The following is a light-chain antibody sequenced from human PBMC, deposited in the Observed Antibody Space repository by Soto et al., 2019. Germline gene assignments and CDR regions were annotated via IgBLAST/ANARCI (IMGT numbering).Light chain of an antibody. CDR2: GAS. Sequence: EIVMTQSPATLSVSPGERATLSCRASQSVSSNLAWYQQKPGQAPRLLIYGASTRATGVPARFSGSGSWTEFTLTISSLQSEDFALYYCQQYNNWPPTWTFGQGTKVDIK. CDR1: QSVSSN. V-gene: IGKV3-15*01. J-gene: IGKJ1*01. CDR3: QQYNNWPPTWT.